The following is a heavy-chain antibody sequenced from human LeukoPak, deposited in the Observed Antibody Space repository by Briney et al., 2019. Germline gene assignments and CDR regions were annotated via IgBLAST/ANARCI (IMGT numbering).Heavy chain of an antibody. V-gene: IGHV3-23*01. CDR1: GFTFSSFA. Sequence: GGSLRLSCAVSGFTFSSFALSWVRQAPGKGLEWVSAISGSGGTTHYADSVKGRFTISRDNSKNPLYMQMNSLRAEDTAVYYCAREVAQFGYWGQGTLVTVSP. CDR2: ISGSGGTT. D-gene: IGHD3-16*01. CDR3: AREVAQFGY. J-gene: IGHJ4*02.